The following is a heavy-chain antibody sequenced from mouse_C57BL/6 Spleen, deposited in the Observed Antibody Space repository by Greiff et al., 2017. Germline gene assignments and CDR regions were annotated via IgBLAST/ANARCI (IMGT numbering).Heavy chain of an antibody. Sequence: VQLQQSGAELVKPGASVKLSCKASGYTFTSYWMHWVKQRPGKGLEWIGDINPSSGNTKYNQKFKDKATLTADKSSSTAYMQLIILTYDDSSVYYCSCTAVFVYYVDYWGQGATLTVSS. J-gene: IGHJ2*01. V-gene: IGHV1-7*01. CDR3: SCTAVFVYYVDY. CDR1: GYTFTSYW. CDR2: INPSSGNT. D-gene: IGHD1-1*01.